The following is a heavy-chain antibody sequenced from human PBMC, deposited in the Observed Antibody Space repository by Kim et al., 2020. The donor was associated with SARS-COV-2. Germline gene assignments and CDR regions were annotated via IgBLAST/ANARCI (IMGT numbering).Heavy chain of an antibody. CDR3: ARAFVRSAARFYYYGMDV. Sequence: SVKVSCKASGGTFSSYAISWVRQAPGQGLEWMGGIIPIFGTANYAQKFQGRVTITADESTSTAYMELSSLRSEDTAVYYCARAFVRSAARFYYYGMDVWGQGTTVTVSS. D-gene: IGHD6-6*01. J-gene: IGHJ6*02. CDR2: IIPIFGTA. V-gene: IGHV1-69*13. CDR1: GGTFSSYA.